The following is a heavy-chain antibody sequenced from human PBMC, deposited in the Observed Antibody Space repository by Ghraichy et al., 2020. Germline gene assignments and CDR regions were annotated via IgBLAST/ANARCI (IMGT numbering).Heavy chain of an antibody. CDR3: AKGRYSLDY. Sequence: GGSLRLSCAASGFIFSNYAMSWVRQAPGKGLEWVSGISGSGGSIYYADSVKGRFTISRDNSKNTLYLQVNSLRAEDTAVYFCAKGRYSLDYWGQGTLVTVSS. CDR2: ISGSGGSI. CDR1: GFIFSNYA. D-gene: IGHD2-15*01. J-gene: IGHJ4*02. V-gene: IGHV3-23*01.